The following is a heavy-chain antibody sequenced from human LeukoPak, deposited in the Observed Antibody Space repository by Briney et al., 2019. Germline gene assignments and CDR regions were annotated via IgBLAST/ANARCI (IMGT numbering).Heavy chain of an antibody. CDR3: ARVSDCSSTSRLGWVDP. CDR2: INHSGST. J-gene: IGHJ5*02. CDR1: GGPFSGYY. Sequence: SETLPLTCAANGGPFSGYYWTWIRHPPGKGLEWIGEINHSGSTNYNPSLKSRVTISVDTSKNQFSLKLSSVTAADTAVYYCARVSDCSSTSRLGWVDPWGQGTLVTVSS. D-gene: IGHD2-2*01. V-gene: IGHV4-34*01.